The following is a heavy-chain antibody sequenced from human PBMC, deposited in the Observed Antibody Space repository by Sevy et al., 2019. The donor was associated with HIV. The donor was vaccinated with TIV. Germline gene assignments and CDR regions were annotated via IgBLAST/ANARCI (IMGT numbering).Heavy chain of an antibody. J-gene: IGHJ4*02. Sequence: LSLTCAASGFTFSSYAMSWVRQAPGKGLEWVSAISGSGGSTYSADSVKGRFTISRDNSKNTLYLQMNSLRAEDTAVYYCAKRQEKLGDYYFDYWGPGTLVTVSS. D-gene: IGHD1-26*01. V-gene: IGHV3-23*01. CDR1: GFTFSSYA. CDR3: AKRQEKLGDYYFDY. CDR2: ISGSGGST.